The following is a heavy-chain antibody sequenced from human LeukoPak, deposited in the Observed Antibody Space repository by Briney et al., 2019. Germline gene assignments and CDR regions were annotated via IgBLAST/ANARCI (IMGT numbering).Heavy chain of an antibody. Sequence: ASVKVSCKASGYTFTSYAMNWVRQAPGQGLEWMGWINPKSGGINYARKFQGRVTMTSDKAISTVYMELNGLRQYDKAVYYCARPGRRFSVSYYMDVWGKGTTVTV. V-gene: IGHV1-2*02. CDR1: GYTFTSYA. J-gene: IGHJ6*03. CDR3: ARPGRRFSVSYYMDV. D-gene: IGHD2/OR15-2a*01. CDR2: INPKSGGI.